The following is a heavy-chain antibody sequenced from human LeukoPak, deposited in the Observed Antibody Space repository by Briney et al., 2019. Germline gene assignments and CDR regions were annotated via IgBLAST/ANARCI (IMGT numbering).Heavy chain of an antibody. CDR2: ISYDGSNK. CDR1: GFTFSSYA. J-gene: IGHJ4*02. Sequence: GRSLRLSCAASGFTFSSYAMHWVRQAPGKGLEWVAVISYDGSNKYYADSVKGRFTISRDNSKNTLYLQMNSLRAEDTAVYYCAKPLFDYWGQGTLVTVSS. CDR3: AKPLFDY. V-gene: IGHV3-30*04.